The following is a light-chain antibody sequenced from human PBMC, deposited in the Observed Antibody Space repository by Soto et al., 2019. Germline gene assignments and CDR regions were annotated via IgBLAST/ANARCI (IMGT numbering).Light chain of an antibody. Sequence: DVVMTQSPLSLPVTLGQPASISCRSSESLVYSDGNTYLNWFHQRPGQSPRRLIYKVSNRDSGVPDRFSGSGSGTDFTLKISRVEAEDLGAYYCMQGTKWPGTFGQGTKLEIK. CDR1: ESLVYSDGNTY. CDR2: KVS. V-gene: IGKV2-30*01. CDR3: MQGTKWPGT. J-gene: IGKJ2*01.